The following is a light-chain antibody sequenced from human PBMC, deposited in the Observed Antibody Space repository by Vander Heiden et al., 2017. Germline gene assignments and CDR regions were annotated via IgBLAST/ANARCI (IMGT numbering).Light chain of an antibody. CDR1: QSISSY. J-gene: IGKJ4*01. Sequence: DIQMTQSPSSLSASVADRVTITCRASQSISSYLNWYQQKPGKAPKLLIYAASSLQSGVPSRFSGSGSGTDFTLTISSLQPEDFATYYCQQSYNTLLLTFGGGTKVEIK. CDR2: AAS. CDR3: QQSYNTLLLT. V-gene: IGKV1-39*01.